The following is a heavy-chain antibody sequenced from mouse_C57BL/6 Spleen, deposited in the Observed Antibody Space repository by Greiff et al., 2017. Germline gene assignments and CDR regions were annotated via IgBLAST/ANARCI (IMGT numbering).Heavy chain of an antibody. CDR1: GYAFSSSW. Sequence: VQLVESGPELVKPGASVKISCKASGYAFSSSWMNWVKQRPGKGLEWIGRIYPGDGDTNYNGKFKGKATLTADKSSSTAYMQLSSLTSEDSAVYFCARSRHDYPWFAYWGQGTLVTVSA. CDR3: ARSRHDYPWFAY. CDR2: IYPGDGDT. V-gene: IGHV1-82*01. J-gene: IGHJ3*01. D-gene: IGHD2-4*01.